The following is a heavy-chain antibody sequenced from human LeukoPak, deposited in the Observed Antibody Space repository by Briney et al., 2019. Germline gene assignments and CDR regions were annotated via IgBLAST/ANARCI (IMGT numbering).Heavy chain of an antibody. CDR2: INPNSGGT. Sequence: ASVKVSCKASGYTFTGYYMHWVRQAPGQGLEWMGWINPNSGGTNYAQKFQGRVTMTRDTSISTAYMELSRLRSDDTAVYYCARGPYYYHDTPFPFSNWGQGTLVTVSS. J-gene: IGHJ4*02. CDR1: GYTFTGYY. CDR3: ARGPYYYHDTPFPFSN. V-gene: IGHV1-2*02. D-gene: IGHD3-22*01.